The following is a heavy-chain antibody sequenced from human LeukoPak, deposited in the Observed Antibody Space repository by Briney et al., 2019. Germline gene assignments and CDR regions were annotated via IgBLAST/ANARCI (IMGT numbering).Heavy chain of an antibody. Sequence: SETLSLTCTVSGGSISSYYWSWIRQPPGKGLEWIGCIHYSGSTNYNPSLKSRLTISVDTSKNQFSLKLSSVTAADTAVYYCARVRDRSSYFYDLDYWGQGTLVTVSS. CDR2: IHYSGST. D-gene: IGHD3-22*01. V-gene: IGHV4-59*01. J-gene: IGHJ4*02. CDR1: GGSISSYY. CDR3: ARVRDRSSYFYDLDY.